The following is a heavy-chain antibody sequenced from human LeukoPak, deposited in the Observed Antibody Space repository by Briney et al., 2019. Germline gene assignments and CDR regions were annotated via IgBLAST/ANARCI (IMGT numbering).Heavy chain of an antibody. D-gene: IGHD6-19*01. CDR2: IYYSGST. CDR1: GGSVSSGSYY. Sequence: PSETLSLTCTVSGGSVSSGSYYWSWIRQPPGKGLEWIGYIYYSGSTNYNPSLKSRVTISVDKSKNQFSLKLSSVTAADTAVYYCARAPTVAAHFDYWGQGTLVTVSS. J-gene: IGHJ4*02. V-gene: IGHV4-61*01. CDR3: ARAPTVAAHFDY.